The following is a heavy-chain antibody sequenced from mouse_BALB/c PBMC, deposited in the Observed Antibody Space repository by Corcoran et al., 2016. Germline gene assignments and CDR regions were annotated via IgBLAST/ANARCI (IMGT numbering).Heavy chain of an antibody. J-gene: IGHJ2*01. CDR3: AREVPSGEYYFDY. Sequence: DVQLQESGPGLVKPSQSLSLTCSVTGYSITSGYYWNWIRQFPGNKLEWMGYISYDGSNNYNPSLKNRISITRDTSKNQFFLKLNSVTTEDTATYYCAREVPSGEYYFDYWGQGTTLTVSS. D-gene: IGHD2-10*02. V-gene: IGHV3-6*02. CDR1: GYSITSGYY. CDR2: ISYDGSN.